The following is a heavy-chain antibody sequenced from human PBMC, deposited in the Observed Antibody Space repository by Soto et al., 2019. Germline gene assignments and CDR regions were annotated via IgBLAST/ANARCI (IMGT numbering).Heavy chain of an antibody. V-gene: IGHV5-51*01. J-gene: IGHJ4*02. CDR1: GYIFSSYW. CDR2: IYPGDSIT. D-gene: IGHD6-13*01. Sequence: GESLKISFTGSGYIFSSYWIGWVRQMPGKGLEWMGIIYPGDSITTYSPSFQGLVTISADKSISTAYLQWNSLRASDTDMYYCARAPGMADFDYWGQGALVTVYS. CDR3: ARAPGMADFDY.